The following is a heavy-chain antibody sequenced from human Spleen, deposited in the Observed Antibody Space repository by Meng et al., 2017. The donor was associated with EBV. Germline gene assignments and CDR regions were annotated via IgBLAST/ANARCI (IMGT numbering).Heavy chain of an antibody. CDR3: AKDCFGAKDS. CDR1: GVTLSSEW. Sequence: EVQGRGARAGVVLPGASLGPCCAESGVTLSSEWLHCVRQGPGKGVVWVYRINSDGNVITYADSVKGRFTISRDNAKNTVYLPMNNARVEDTAVYYCAKDCFGAKDSWGQGTLVTVSS. V-gene: IGHV3-74*01. CDR2: INSDGNVI. D-gene: IGHD1-26*01. J-gene: IGHJ4*02.